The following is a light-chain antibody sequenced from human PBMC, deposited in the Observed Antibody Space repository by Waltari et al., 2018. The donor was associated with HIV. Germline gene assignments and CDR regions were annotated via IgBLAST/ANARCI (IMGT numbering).Light chain of an antibody. CDR1: SPNIGSTYT. V-gene: IGLV1-40*01. Sequence: QSVLTQPASVSGAPGQRGTISCTGSSPNIGSTYTVSWYRQLPGTAPRLLNYDNDLRPSGVPDRFSGSKSGSSASLAITGLQADDESVYYCQSYDTSLSGSMVFGAGTKLTVL. J-gene: IGLJ2*01. CDR2: DND. CDR3: QSYDTSLSGSMV.